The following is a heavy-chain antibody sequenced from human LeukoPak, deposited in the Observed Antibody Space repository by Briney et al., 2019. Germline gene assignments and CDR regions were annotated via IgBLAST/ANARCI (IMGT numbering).Heavy chain of an antibody. Sequence: GGSLRLSCAASGFTFSNAWMSWVRQAPGKGLEWVGRIKSKTDGGTTDYAAPVKGRFTISRDDSKNTLYPQMNSLKTEDTAVYYCTTDLMIVVAQDYDYWGQGTLVTVSS. J-gene: IGHJ4*02. CDR1: GFTFSNAW. CDR3: TTDLMIVVAQDYDY. V-gene: IGHV3-15*01. D-gene: IGHD3-22*01. CDR2: IKSKTDGGTT.